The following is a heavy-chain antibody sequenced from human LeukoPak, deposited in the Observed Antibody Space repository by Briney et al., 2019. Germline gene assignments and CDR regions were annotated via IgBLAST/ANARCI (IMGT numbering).Heavy chain of an antibody. V-gene: IGHV3-15*01. CDR3: TTAGGDYINDY. Sequence: GGSLRLSCAASGFIFSNYAMSWVRQAPGKGLEWVGRIKSKTDGGTTDYAAPVKGRFTISRDDSKNTLYLQMNSLKTEDTAVYYCTTAGGDYINDYWGQGTLVTVSS. CDR1: GFIFSNYA. D-gene: IGHD4-11*01. CDR2: IKSKTDGGTT. J-gene: IGHJ4*02.